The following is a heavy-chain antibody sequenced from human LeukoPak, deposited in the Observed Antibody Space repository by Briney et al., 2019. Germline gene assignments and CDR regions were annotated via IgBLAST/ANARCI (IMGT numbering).Heavy chain of an antibody. Sequence: GESLKISCRGSGYGFTSYWIVLVRQMPGKGLEWMVDIYPGDSNSKYRPSFQGQVTISADNSISTAYLQWSSLKASDTAMYYCARPEEHGDYVHDAFDIWGQGTMVTVSS. CDR2: IYPGDSNS. J-gene: IGHJ3*02. D-gene: IGHD4-17*01. CDR1: GYGFTSYW. CDR3: ARPEEHGDYVHDAFDI. V-gene: IGHV5-51*01.